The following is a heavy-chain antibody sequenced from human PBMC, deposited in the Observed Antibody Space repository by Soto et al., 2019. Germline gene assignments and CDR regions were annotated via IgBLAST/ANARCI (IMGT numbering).Heavy chain of an antibody. D-gene: IGHD6-19*01. CDR3: AKYTSAWDFDY. CDR1: GFTFSSYA. CDR2: ISGSGGTT. J-gene: IGHJ4*02. V-gene: IGHV3-23*01. Sequence: PGGSLRLSCAASGFTFSSYARSWVRQAPVKGLEWVSAISGSGGTTYYADSVRGRFTISRDNSKDTLYLQMNSLRAEDTALYYCAKYTSAWDFDYWGQGTLVTVYS.